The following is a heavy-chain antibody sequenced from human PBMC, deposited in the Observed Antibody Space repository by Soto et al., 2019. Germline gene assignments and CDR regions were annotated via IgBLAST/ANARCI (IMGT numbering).Heavy chain of an antibody. Sequence: ASVKVSCKASGYTFTSYAMHWVRQAPGQGLEWMGWISAYNGNTNYAQKLQGRVTMTTDTSTRTVYLDLRSLKSDDTAVYYCARGGYYDNTWGKLSHYGLDVWGQGTSVTVSS. CDR2: ISAYNGNT. V-gene: IGHV1-18*01. CDR1: GYTFTSYA. D-gene: IGHD3-16*01. CDR3: ARGGYYDNTWGKLSHYGLDV. J-gene: IGHJ6*02.